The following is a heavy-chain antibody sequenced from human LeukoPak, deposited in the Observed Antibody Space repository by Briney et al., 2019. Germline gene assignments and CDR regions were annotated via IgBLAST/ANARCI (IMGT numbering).Heavy chain of an antibody. J-gene: IGHJ4*02. D-gene: IGHD3-22*01. CDR3: ARADLYGSGYGSIDY. V-gene: IGHV4-39*07. CDR2: IYYSGST. CDR1: GGSISSSSYY. Sequence: SETLSLTCTVSGGSISSSSYYWGWIRQPPGKGLEWIGSIYYSGSTNYNPSLKSRVTISVDTSKNQFSLKLSSVTAADTAVYYCARADLYGSGYGSIDYWGQGTLVTVSS.